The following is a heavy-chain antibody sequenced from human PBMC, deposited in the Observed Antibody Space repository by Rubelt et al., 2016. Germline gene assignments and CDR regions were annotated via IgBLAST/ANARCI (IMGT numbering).Heavy chain of an antibody. V-gene: IGHV4-59*09. CDR2: IYYSGST. CDR3: ARGYSDDHYDYVWGSYRYDY. J-gene: IGHJ4*02. Sequence: EWIGYIYYSGSTNYNPSLKSRVTISVDTSKNQFSLKLSSVTAADTAVYYCARGYSDDHYDYVWGSYRYDYWGQGTLVTVSS. D-gene: IGHD3-16*02.